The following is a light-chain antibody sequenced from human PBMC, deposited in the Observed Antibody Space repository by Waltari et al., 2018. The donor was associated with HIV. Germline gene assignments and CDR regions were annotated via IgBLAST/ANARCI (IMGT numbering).Light chain of an antibody. CDR3: SSYTNRQTLA. V-gene: IGLV2-14*01. CDR2: GVT. CDR1: NNDIGSYDF. J-gene: IGLJ3*02. Sequence: QSALTQPASMSGSPGQSITISCTGTNNDIGSYDFVSWYQQPPGEAPQLISFGVTRRPSGVACRFSGSKSGNTASLIMSGLQADDEAEYYCSSYTNRQTLAFGGGTKLTVL.